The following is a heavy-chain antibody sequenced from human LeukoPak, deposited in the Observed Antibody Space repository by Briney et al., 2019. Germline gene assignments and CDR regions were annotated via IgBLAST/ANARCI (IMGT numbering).Heavy chain of an antibody. CDR2: IYTSGST. CDR3: ARARRYYDSSGYLMYYFDY. Sequence: PSETLSLTCTVPGGSISSYYWSWIRQPAGKGLEWIGRIYTSGSTNYNPSLKSRVTMSVDTSKNQFSLKLSSVTAADTAVYYCARARRYYDSSGYLMYYFDYWGQGTLVTVSS. D-gene: IGHD3-22*01. J-gene: IGHJ4*02. V-gene: IGHV4-4*07. CDR1: GGSISSYY.